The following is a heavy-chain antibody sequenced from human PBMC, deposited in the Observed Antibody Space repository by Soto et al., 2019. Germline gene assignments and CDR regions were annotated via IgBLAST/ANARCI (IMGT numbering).Heavy chain of an antibody. V-gene: IGHV1-2*04. CDR2: INPNSGGT. CDR1: VYTDTGYY. CDR3: ARATDVVVTANDAFDI. D-gene: IGHD2-21*02. J-gene: IGHJ3*02. Sequence: ASVNPSCTASVYTDTGYYMHWVRQAPGQGLEWMGWINPNSGGTNYAQKFQGWVTMTRDTSISTAYMELSRLRSDDTAVYYCARATDVVVTANDAFDIWGQGTMVTVSS.